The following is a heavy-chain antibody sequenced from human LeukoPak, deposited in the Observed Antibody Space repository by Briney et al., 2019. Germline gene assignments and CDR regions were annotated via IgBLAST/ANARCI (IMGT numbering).Heavy chain of an antibody. V-gene: IGHV3-23*01. Sequence: GGSLRLSCAASGFTFSNYAMRWVRQAPGKGLEWVSGISGSGDSSYYADSVKGRFTISRDNSKNTLYLQMNSLRAEDTAVYYCARRSGIAVAGAFDYWGQGTLVTVSS. CDR1: GFTFSNYA. CDR2: ISGSGDSS. CDR3: ARRSGIAVAGAFDY. J-gene: IGHJ4*02. D-gene: IGHD6-19*01.